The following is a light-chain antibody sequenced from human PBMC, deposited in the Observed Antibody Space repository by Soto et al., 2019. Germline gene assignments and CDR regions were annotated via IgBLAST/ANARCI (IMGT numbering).Light chain of an antibody. V-gene: IGLV2-14*01. CDR2: DVS. CDR1: SSDIDAYNY. CDR3: GSYATSSNYV. Sequence: QSALTQPASVSGSPGQSITISCTGTSSDIDAYNYVSWYQQHPGKAPKLMIYDVSNRPSGISNRFSGSKSGNTASLTISGLQAEDEADYCCGSYATSSNYVFGTGTKVTVL. J-gene: IGLJ1*01.